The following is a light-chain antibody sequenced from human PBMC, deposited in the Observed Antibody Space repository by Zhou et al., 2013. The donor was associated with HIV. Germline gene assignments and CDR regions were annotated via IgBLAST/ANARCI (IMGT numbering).Light chain of an antibody. J-gene: IGKJ5*01. CDR1: QSVNNNY. CDR3: QQRSNWPPIT. V-gene: IGKV3D-20*02. CDR2: GAS. Sequence: ESVLTQSPGTLSLSPGERATLSCRASQSVNNNYLAWYQQKLGQAPRLLIYGASSRATGIPDRFSGSGSDTDFTLTISSLEPEDFAVYYCQQRSNWPPITFGQG.